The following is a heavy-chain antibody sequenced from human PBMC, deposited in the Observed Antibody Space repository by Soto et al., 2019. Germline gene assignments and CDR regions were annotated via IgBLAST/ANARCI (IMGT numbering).Heavy chain of an antibody. J-gene: IGHJ5*02. Sequence: PSETLSLTCTVSGGSISSGDYYWSWIRQPPGKGLEWIGYIYYSGSTYYNPSLKSRVTISVDTSKNQFSLKLSSVTAADTAVYYCARDRNYDSSGYYYVKWFDPWGQGTLVTVSS. CDR1: GGSISSGDYY. D-gene: IGHD3-22*01. CDR3: ARDRNYDSSGYYYVKWFDP. V-gene: IGHV4-30-4*01. CDR2: IYYSGST.